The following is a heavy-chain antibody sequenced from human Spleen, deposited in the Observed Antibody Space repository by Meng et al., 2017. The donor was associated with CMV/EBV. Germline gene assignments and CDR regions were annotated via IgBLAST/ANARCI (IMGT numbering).Heavy chain of an antibody. J-gene: IGHJ6*02. Sequence: GESLKISCAASGFTFSDYYMSWIRQAPGKGLEWISYISNSGNVIYYTDSVRGRFTISRDNAKNSLYLQMSRLRAEDSAVYYCARDPGDCTRTNCRNFYHYSLDVWGQGTTVTVSS. D-gene: IGHD2-2*01. CDR3: ARDPGDCTRTNCRNFYHYSLDV. CDR2: ISNSGNVI. CDR1: GFTFSDYY. V-gene: IGHV3-11*04.